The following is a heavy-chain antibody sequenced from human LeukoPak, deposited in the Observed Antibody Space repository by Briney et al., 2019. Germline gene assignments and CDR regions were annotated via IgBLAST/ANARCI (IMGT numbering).Heavy chain of an antibody. CDR2: ITGNGGRT. V-gene: IGHV3-23*01. Sequence: GGSLRLSCAASGFTFSSNAMSWVRQAPGKGLEWVSVITGNGGRTDYADSVKGRFTISRDNSKNTLSLQMNSLRAEDTAAYYCAKDAVAPGSSGDYFDYWGQGTLVTVSS. CDR3: AKDAVAPGSSGDYFDY. D-gene: IGHD3-10*01. CDR1: GFTFSSNA. J-gene: IGHJ4*02.